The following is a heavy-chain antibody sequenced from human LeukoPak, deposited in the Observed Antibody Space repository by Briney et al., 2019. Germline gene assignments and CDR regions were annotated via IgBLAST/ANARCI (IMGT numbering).Heavy chain of an antibody. J-gene: IGHJ5*02. V-gene: IGHV3-30*02. Sequence: SGGSLRLSCAESGFTFSSYGMHWVRQAPGKGLEWVAFIRYDGSNKYYADSVKGRFTISRDNSKNTLYLQMNSLRAEDTAVYYCAKVAVTTFGWFDPWGQGTLVTVSS. CDR1: GFTFSSYG. D-gene: IGHD3-10*02. CDR3: AKVAVTTFGWFDP. CDR2: IRYDGSNK.